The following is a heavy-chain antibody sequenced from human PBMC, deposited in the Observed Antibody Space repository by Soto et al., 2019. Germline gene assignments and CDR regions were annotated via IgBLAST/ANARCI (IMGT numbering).Heavy chain of an antibody. CDR1: GYSFTNYW. V-gene: IGHV5-10-1*01. J-gene: IGHJ4*02. CDR2: IDPSDSYT. Sequence: HGESLKISCKGSGYSFTNYWISWVRQMPGKGLEWMGRIDPSDSYTNYSPSFQGHVTISADKSISTAYLQWSSLKASDAAMYYCARRPYSSGWVDYFDYWGQGTLVTVSA. CDR3: ARRPYSSGWVDYFDY. D-gene: IGHD6-19*01.